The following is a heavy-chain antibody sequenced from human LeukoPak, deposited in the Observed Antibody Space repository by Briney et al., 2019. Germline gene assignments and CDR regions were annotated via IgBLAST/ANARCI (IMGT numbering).Heavy chain of an antibody. V-gene: IGHV4-59*08. CDR3: ARHLGEGTYPMDR. D-gene: IGHD1-26*01. Sequence: SETLSLTCTVSGASINDYYWSWIRQTPEMGLEYIGYIHISGKTYNNPSLKGRVTVSLDTSLNQFSLKLTSVTAADTAVYFCARHLGEGTYPMDRWGQGILVTVSS. J-gene: IGHJ5*02. CDR2: IHISGKT. CDR1: GASINDYY.